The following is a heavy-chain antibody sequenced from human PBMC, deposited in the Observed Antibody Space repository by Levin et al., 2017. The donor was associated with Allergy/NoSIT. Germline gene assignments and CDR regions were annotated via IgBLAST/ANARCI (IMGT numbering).Heavy chain of an antibody. CDR2: IYYSGST. J-gene: IGHJ4*02. V-gene: IGHV4-39*01. D-gene: IGHD3-10*01. CDR3: ASLNFSQYYYGSGYYFDY. CDR1: GGSISSSSYY. Sequence: PSQTLSLTCTVSGGSISSSSYYWGWIRQPPGKGLEWIGSIYYSGSTYYNPSLKSRVTISVDTSKNQFSLKLSSVTAADTAVYYCASLNFSQYYYGSGYYFDYWGQGTLVTVSS.